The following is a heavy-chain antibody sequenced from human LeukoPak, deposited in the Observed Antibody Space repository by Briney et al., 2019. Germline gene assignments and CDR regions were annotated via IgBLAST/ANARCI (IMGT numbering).Heavy chain of an antibody. CDR1: GGSLSGYY. J-gene: IGHJ4*02. Sequence: PSETLSLTCAVYGGSLSGYYLSWIRQPPGKGLEWIGEINHSGSTNCNPSLKSRVTISVDTSKNQFSLKLSSVTAADTAVYYCARVVNYRGADYWGQGTLVTVSS. CDR2: INHSGST. D-gene: IGHD1-7*01. CDR3: ARVVNYRGADY. V-gene: IGHV4-34*01.